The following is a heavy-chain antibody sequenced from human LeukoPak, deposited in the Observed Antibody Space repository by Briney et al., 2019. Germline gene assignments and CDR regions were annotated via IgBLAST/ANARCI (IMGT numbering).Heavy chain of an antibody. CDR2: IGYDGSNK. CDR1: GFTFSSYG. J-gene: IGHJ4*02. Sequence: GGSLRLSCAASGFTFSSYGMHWVRQAPGKGLEWVEFIGYDGSNKYYADSVKGRFTISRDNSKNTLYLQMNSLRAEDTAVYYCAKDHLSTVMDAFDYWGQGTLVAVSS. V-gene: IGHV3-30*02. CDR3: AKDHLSTVMDAFDY. D-gene: IGHD5-18*01.